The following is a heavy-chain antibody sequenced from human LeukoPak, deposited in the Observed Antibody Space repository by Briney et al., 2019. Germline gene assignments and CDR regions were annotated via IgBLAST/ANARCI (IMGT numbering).Heavy chain of an antibody. CDR3: TVTPPFDY. CDR2: ISYDGSNK. V-gene: IGHV3-30-3*01. CDR1: GFTFSSYA. Sequence: GGSLRLSCAASGFTFSSYAMHWVRQAPSKGLEWVAVISYDGSNKYYADSVKGRFTISRDNSKNTLYLQMNSLRAEDTAVYYCTVTPPFDYWGQGTLVTVSS. D-gene: IGHD4-23*01. J-gene: IGHJ4*02.